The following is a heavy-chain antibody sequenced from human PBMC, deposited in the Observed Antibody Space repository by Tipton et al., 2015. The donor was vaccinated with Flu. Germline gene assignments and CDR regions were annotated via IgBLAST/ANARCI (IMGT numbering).Heavy chain of an antibody. CDR2: VFYTGSR. CDR1: GYSVSSGYY. CDR3: AAVVGNGNWLDH. D-gene: IGHD6-19*01. Sequence: TLSLTCNVSGYSVSSGYYWAWIRQPPGKGLEWIGNVFYTGSRDYNPSLRSRVMMSVDRSKNQFSLTLGSATAADTAVYYCAAVVGNGNWLDHWGQGIQVTVSS. J-gene: IGHJ5*02. V-gene: IGHV4-38-2*02.